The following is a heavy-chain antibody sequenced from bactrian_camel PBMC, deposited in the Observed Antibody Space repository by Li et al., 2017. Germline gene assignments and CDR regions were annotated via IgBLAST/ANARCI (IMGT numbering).Heavy chain of an antibody. CDR3: NTCVRRGVDLGY. J-gene: IGHJ6*01. CDR1: GHHISSCT. D-gene: IGHD1*01. CDR2: IFRSGLT. Sequence: HVQLVESGGGSVQAGGSLRLSCATSGHHISSCTMGWHRQAPGKERELVSMIFRSGLTYYEDSVKGRFIVSEDKDKNTMYLQMSLLNAEDTGMYFCNTCVRRGVDLGYWGQGTQVTVS. V-gene: IGHV3S53*01.